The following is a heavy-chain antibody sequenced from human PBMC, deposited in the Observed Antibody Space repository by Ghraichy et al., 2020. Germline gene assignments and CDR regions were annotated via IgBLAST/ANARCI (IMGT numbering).Heavy chain of an antibody. CDR2: IWYDGSNK. V-gene: IGHV3-33*01. CDR1: GFTFSSYG. CDR3: ARGIFYGEDDYYYYGMDV. D-gene: IGHD4-17*01. Sequence: GGSLRLSCAASGFTFSSYGMHWVRQAPGMGLEWVAVIWYDGSNKYYADSVKGRFTISRDNSKNTLYLQMNSLRAEDTAVYYCARGIFYGEDDYYYYGMDVWGQGTTVTVSS. J-gene: IGHJ6*02.